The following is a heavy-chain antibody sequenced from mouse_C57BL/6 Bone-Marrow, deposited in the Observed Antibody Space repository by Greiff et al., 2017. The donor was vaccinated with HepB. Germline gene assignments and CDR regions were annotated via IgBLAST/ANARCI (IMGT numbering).Heavy chain of an antibody. CDR3: ARLGYGNYEGVEY. CDR1: GFTFSDYY. CDR2: INYDGSST. D-gene: IGHD2-1*01. V-gene: IGHV5-16*01. J-gene: IGHJ2*01. Sequence: EVMLVESEGGLVQPGSSMKLSCTASGFTFSDYYMAWVRQVPEKGLEWVANINYDGSSTYYLDSLKSRFIISRDNAKNILYLQMSSLKSEDTATYYCARLGYGNYEGVEYWGQGTTLTVSS.